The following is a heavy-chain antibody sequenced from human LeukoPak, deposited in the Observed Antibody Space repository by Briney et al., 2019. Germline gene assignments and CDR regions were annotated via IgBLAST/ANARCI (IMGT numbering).Heavy chain of an antibody. CDR1: GGSISSSNW. D-gene: IGHD3-22*01. Sequence: RASETLSLTCAVSGGSISSSNWWSWVRQPPGKGLEWIGEIYHSGSTNYNPSLKSRVTISVDKSKNQFSLKLSSVTAADTAVYYCARPNYYDSSGADYWGQGTLVTVSS. J-gene: IGHJ4*02. CDR3: ARPNYYDSSGADY. CDR2: IYHSGST. V-gene: IGHV4-4*02.